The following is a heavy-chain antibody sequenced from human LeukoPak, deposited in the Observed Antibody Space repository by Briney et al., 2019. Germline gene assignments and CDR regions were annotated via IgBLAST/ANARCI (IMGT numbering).Heavy chain of an antibody. D-gene: IGHD5-12*01. CDR3: ARHECSGYVES. Sequence: SETLSLTCTVSGGSISSNNYYWGWIRQPPGKGLEWIGNIYYSGSSYYNPSLKSRVTISVDTSKNQFSLKLSSVTAADTAVYYCARHECSGYVESWGQGTLVTVSS. V-gene: IGHV4-39*01. CDR1: GGSISSNNYY. CDR2: IYYSGSS. J-gene: IGHJ5*02.